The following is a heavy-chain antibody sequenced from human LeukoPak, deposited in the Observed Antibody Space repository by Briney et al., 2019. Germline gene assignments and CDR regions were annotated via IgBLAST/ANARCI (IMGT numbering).Heavy chain of an antibody. Sequence: PSETLSLTCTVSGGSISSSSYYWGWIRQPPGKGLEWIGSIYHSGSTNYNPSLKSRVTISVDKSKNQFSLKLSSVTAADTAVYYCARGRNSSGYYDDAFDIWGQGTMVTVSS. CDR2: IYHSGST. V-gene: IGHV4-39*07. J-gene: IGHJ3*02. D-gene: IGHD3-22*01. CDR3: ARGRNSSGYYDDAFDI. CDR1: GGSISSSSYY.